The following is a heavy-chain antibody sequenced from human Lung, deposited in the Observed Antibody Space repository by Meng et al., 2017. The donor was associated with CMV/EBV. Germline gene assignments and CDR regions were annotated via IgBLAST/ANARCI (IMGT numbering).Heavy chain of an antibody. V-gene: IGHV3-30-3*01. Sequence: QGPLLGSGGGVVQPGRSLRLSCAASGFTFRSYAMHWVRQAPGKGLEWVAVISYDGSNKYYADSVKGRFTISRDNSKNTLYLQMNSLRAEDTAVYYCAHGGGDCWGQGTLVTVSS. D-gene: IGHD2-15*01. J-gene: IGHJ4*02. CDR2: ISYDGSNK. CDR3: AHGGGDC. CDR1: GFTFRSYA.